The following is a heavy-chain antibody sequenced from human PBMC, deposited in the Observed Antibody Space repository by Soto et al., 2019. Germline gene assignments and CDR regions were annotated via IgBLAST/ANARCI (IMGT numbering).Heavy chain of an antibody. Sequence: PGGSLRLSCAASGFTFNTYEMNWVRQAPGKGLGWVSYISSSGSTTYYADSVKGRFTISRDDAKNPLYLQMNSLRAEDTAIYYCATRSGGGGAFDFWGQGTMVTVSS. D-gene: IGHD3-10*01. J-gene: IGHJ3*01. CDR2: ISSSGSTT. V-gene: IGHV3-48*03. CDR1: GFTFNTYE. CDR3: ATRSGGGGAFDF.